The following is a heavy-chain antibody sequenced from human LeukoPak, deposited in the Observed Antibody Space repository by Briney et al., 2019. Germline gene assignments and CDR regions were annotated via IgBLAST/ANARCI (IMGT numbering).Heavy chain of an antibody. D-gene: IGHD3-9*01. CDR1: GFTFSSYG. J-gene: IGHJ6*02. CDR3: ARGLYSLRYLDYYGMDV. Sequence: PGGSLRLSCAASGFTFSSYGMHWVRQAPGEGLEWVAVIWYDGSNKYYADSVKGRFTISRDNSKNTLYLQMNSLRAEDTAVYYFARGLYSLRYLDYYGMDVWGQGTTV. V-gene: IGHV3-33*01. CDR2: IWYDGSNK.